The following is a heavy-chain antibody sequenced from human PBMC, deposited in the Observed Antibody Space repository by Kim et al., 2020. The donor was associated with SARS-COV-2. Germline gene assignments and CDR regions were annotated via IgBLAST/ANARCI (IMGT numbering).Heavy chain of an antibody. V-gene: IGHV3-23*01. CDR3: ARVGSYAKPYYFDY. J-gene: IGHJ4*02. Sequence: GGSLRLSCAAPGFTFTSYVMSWVRQAPGKGLEWVSRISRTSGTTFYADSVKGRFTISRDNSKNTLYLQMNSLRAEDTAVYYWARVGSYAKPYYFDYWGQGTLVTVSS. CDR2: ISRTSGTT. CDR1: GFTFTSYV. D-gene: IGHD2-8*01.